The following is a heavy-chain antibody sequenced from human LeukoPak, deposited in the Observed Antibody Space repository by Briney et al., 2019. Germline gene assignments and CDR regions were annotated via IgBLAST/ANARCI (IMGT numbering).Heavy chain of an antibody. CDR3: ARDYDYDSSGYLNLYFDY. CDR1: GGSISSYY. J-gene: IGHJ4*02. Sequence: SETLSLTCTVSGGSISSYYWSWIRQPPGKGLEWIGYIYYSGRTNYNPSLKSRVTISVDTSKNQYSLKLSSVIDADTAVYYCARDYDYDSSGYLNLYFDYWGQGTLVTVSS. V-gene: IGHV4-59*12. CDR2: IYYSGRT. D-gene: IGHD3-22*01.